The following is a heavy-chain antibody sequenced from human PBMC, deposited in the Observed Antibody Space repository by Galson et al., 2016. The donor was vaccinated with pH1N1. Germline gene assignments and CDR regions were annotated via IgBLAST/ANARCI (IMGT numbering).Heavy chain of an antibody. CDR2: ISSDGRTI. CDR3: VRDLTRRGSLPGYFFDS. V-gene: IGHV3-48*01. Sequence: SLRLSCAASGFVFSSCGMNWVRQAPGKGLEWISYISSDGRTIHYADSVRGRSTISRDNGQSSLFLQMHSLRVEDTAVYFCVRDLTRRGSLPGYFFDSWGQGTLVAVSS. D-gene: IGHD2-15*01. J-gene: IGHJ4*02. CDR1: GFVFSSCG.